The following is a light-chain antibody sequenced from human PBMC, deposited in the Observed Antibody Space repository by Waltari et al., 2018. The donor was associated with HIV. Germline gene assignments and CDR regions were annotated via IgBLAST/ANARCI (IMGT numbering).Light chain of an antibody. CDR2: GKN. CDR3: ACWDRSGGYIV. Sequence: SSELTQDPAVSVALGQTVKIACLGDSLRHYYASCYRPRPGQAPQLLVYGKNSRPPGIPDRFSASSSGNRAFLTITGARAEDEADYYCACWDRSGGYIVFGGGTSLTGL. V-gene: IGLV3-19*01. CDR1: SLRHYY. J-gene: IGLJ2*01.